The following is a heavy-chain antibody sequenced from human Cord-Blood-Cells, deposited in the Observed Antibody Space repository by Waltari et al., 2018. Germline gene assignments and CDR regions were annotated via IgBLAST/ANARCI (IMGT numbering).Heavy chain of an antibody. Sequence: QVTLRESGPALVKPTQTLTLTCTFSGFSLSTSGMCVSWIRQPPGKALEWPALIDWDEDKNYSTSLKTRLTISKDPSKNQVGLTMANLGPVDTATYYCARILERRGGYFDYWGQGTLVTVSS. CDR2: IDWDEDK. CDR1: GFSLSTSGMC. J-gene: IGHJ4*02. V-gene: IGHV2-70*01. CDR3: ARILERRGGYFDY. D-gene: IGHD1-1*01.